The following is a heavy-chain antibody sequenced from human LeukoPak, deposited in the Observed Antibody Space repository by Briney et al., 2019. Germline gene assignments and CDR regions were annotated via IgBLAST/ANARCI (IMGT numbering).Heavy chain of an antibody. V-gene: IGHV4-59*02. J-gene: IGHJ4*02. CDR1: GGSVSTYY. D-gene: IGHD6-19*01. CDR3: ARGTAVAHDY. CDR2: MSYSGST. Sequence: SETLSLTCTVSGGSVSTYYWHWIRQPPGKGLEWIGYMSYSGSTNYNPSLKSRVTISIDTSRDQFSLKLSSVTAADAAVYYCARGTAVAHDYWGQGTLVTVSS.